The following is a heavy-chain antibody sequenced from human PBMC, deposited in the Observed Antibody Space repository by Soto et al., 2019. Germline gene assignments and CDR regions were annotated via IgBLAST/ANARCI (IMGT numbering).Heavy chain of an antibody. CDR1: GYTLTELS. CDR2: FDPEDGET. Sequence: QVQLVQSGAEVKKPGASVKVSCKVSGYTLTELSMHWVRQAPGKGLEWKGGFDPEDGETIYAQKFEGRVTMTEDTFTDSAYMELSSLRSEDTVVYDCATRGHYYDSSGYIPTDYWGQGTLVTVSS. V-gene: IGHV1-24*01. D-gene: IGHD3-22*01. J-gene: IGHJ4*02. CDR3: ATRGHYYDSSGYIPTDY.